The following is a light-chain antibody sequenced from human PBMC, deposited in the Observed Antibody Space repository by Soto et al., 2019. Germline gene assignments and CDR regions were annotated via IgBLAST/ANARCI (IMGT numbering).Light chain of an antibody. CDR2: DVS. CDR1: RSVDNY. CDR3: QHRSKSPVS. Sequence: EIVLTQSPATLALSPGERATLSCRASRSVDNYLAWYQQKPGQPPRLLISDVSDRATGIPARFNGSGSRTEFTLTISSLEPEDFAVYYCQHRSKSPVSFGQGTRLET. V-gene: IGKV3-11*01. J-gene: IGKJ5*01.